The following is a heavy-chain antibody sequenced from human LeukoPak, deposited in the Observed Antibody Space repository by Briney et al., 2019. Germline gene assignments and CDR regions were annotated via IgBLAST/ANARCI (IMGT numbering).Heavy chain of an antibody. CDR1: GFTFSSYG. Sequence: GGSLRLSCAASGFTFSSYGMSWVRQAPGKGLEWVSAISGSGGSTYYADSVKGRFTISRDNAKNSLYLQMNSLRAEDTAVYYCARDMGYSYGYSYFDHWGQGTLVTVSS. D-gene: IGHD5-18*01. CDR2: ISGSGGST. J-gene: IGHJ4*02. V-gene: IGHV3-23*01. CDR3: ARDMGYSYGYSYFDH.